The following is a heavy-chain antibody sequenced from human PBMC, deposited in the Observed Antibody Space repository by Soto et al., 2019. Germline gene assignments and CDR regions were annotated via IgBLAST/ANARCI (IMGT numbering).Heavy chain of an antibody. D-gene: IGHD3-3*01. V-gene: IGHV3-11*01. J-gene: IGHJ4*02. CDR2: IDTSGTKI. Sequence: QVQLVESGGDLVKPGGSLRLSCAASGYTFSDYYXSWIRQAPGKGLEWISYIDTSGTKIYYADSVKGRFTITRDNAKNSLYLEMNSLRDEDTAVYYCASHYDMWSGYLSPVDYWGQGTLVTVSS. CDR1: GYTFSDYY. CDR3: ASHYDMWSGYLSPVDY.